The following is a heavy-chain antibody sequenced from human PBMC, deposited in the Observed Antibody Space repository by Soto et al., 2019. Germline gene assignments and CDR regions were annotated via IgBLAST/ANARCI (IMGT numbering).Heavy chain of an antibody. CDR2: IIPIFGTA. CDR3: ARSLGSGWYGNDY. D-gene: IGHD6-19*01. J-gene: IGHJ4*02. Sequence: ASVKVSCKASGGTFSSYAISWVRQAPGQGLEWMGGIIPIFGTANYAQKFQGRVTITADESTSTAYMELCSLRSEDTAVYYCARSLGSGWYGNDYWGQGTLVTVSS. V-gene: IGHV1-69*13. CDR1: GGTFSSYA.